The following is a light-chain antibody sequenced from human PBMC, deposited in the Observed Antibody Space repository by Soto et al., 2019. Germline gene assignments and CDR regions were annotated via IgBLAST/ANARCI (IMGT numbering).Light chain of an antibody. V-gene: IGKV1-5*03. Sequence: DIQMTQSPSTLSASVGDRVTITCRASQSISRWLAWYQQIPGEAPKLLIYKASSLESWVPSMFSGSGSGTEFTLAISSLQADDVATYYCQQYATYGTFGQGTKVEI. CDR1: QSISRW. J-gene: IGKJ1*01. CDR2: KAS. CDR3: QQYATYGT.